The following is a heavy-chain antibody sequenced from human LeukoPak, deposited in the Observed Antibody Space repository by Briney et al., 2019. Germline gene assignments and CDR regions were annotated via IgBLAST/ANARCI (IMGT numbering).Heavy chain of an antibody. Sequence: PSETLSLTCTVSGGSISSTSYYWGWIRQPPGKGLEWIGSIYYSGSTFYDPSLKSRVTISVGTSTSQFSLKLSSVTAADTAVYYCTRLTHQNHCGDDCSSAFDIWGQGTMVTVSS. V-gene: IGHV4-39*01. J-gene: IGHJ3*02. CDR1: GGSISSTSYY. D-gene: IGHD2-21*02. CDR2: IYYSGST. CDR3: TRLTHQNHCGDDCSSAFDI.